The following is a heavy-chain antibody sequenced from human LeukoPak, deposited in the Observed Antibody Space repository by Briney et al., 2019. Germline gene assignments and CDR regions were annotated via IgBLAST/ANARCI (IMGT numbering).Heavy chain of an antibody. D-gene: IGHD3-9*01. CDR1: GGTFSSYA. CDR3: ARGYTYYDILTGYYPFDY. CDR2: IIPILGIA. J-gene: IGHJ4*02. Sequence: SMKVSCKASGGTFSSYAISWVRQAPGQGLEWMGRIIPILGIANYAQKFQGRVTITADKSTSTAYMELSSLRSEDTAVYYCARGYTYYDILTGYYPFDYWGQGTLVTVSS. V-gene: IGHV1-69*04.